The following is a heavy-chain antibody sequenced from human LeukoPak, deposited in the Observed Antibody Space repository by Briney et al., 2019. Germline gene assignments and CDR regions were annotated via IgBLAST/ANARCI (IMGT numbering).Heavy chain of an antibody. J-gene: IGHJ3*02. CDR2: INSDGSSI. CDR1: GFTFSSHW. V-gene: IGHV3-74*01. CDR3: ARDRDGYKQGAFDI. D-gene: IGHD5-24*01. Sequence: GGSLRLSCAASGFTFSSHWMHWVRQAPGKGLVWVSRINSDGSSISYADSVKGRFTISRDNAKNSLYLQMNSLRAEDTAVYYCARDRDGYKQGAFDIWGQGTMVTVSS.